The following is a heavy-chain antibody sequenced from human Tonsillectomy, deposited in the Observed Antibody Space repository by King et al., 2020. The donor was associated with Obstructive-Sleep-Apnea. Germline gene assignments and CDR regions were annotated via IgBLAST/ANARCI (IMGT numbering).Heavy chain of an antibody. CDR3: ARRRVRGATYYYGMDV. D-gene: IGHD3-10*01. CDR2: ISYDGSNK. CDR1: GFSFSSYA. V-gene: IGHV3-30-3*01. Sequence: VQLVESGGGVVQPGRSLRLSCAVSGFSFSSYAMHLVLQAPGKWLELGAVISYDGSNKHYADSVKGRFTISRDNSKNTLYLQMNSLRAEDTAVYYCARRRVRGATYYYGMDVWGQGTTVTVSS. J-gene: IGHJ6*02.